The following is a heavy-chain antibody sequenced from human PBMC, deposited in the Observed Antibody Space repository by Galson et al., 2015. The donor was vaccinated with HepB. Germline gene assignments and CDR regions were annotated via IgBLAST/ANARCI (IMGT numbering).Heavy chain of an antibody. CDR2: ISYDGSNK. Sequence: SLRLSCAASGFTFSSYAMHWVRQAPGKGLEWVAVISYDGSNKYYADSVKGRFTISRDNSKNTLYLQMNSLRAEDMAVYYCARASCSGGSCYSDDYYYYYGMDVWGQGTTVTVSS. J-gene: IGHJ6*02. CDR1: GFTFSSYA. V-gene: IGHV3-30*04. CDR3: ARASCSGGSCYSDDYYYYYGMDV. D-gene: IGHD2-15*01.